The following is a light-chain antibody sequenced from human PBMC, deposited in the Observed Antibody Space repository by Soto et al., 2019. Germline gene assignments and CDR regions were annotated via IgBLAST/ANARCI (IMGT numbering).Light chain of an antibody. CDR3: SSYTDSNTYV. CDR2: EAT. J-gene: IGLJ1*01. V-gene: IGLV2-23*01. Sequence: QSALAQPASVSGSPGQSITISCTGTSSDVENHRLISWYQHHPGKVPKVVIFEATKRPSWVSARFSGSKSGNTASLTISGLQAEDEADYYCSSYTDSNTYVFGSGTKVTDL. CDR1: SSDVENHRL.